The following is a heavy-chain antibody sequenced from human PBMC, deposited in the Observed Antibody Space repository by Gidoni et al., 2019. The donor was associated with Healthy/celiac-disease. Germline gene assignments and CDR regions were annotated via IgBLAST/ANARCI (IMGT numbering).Heavy chain of an antibody. CDR1: GFSLRTSGVG. Sequence: QITLKESGPTLVKPTQTHTLTCTFSGFSLRTSGVGVGWIRQPPGKAPEWLALIYWNDDKRYRPSLKSRLTITKDTSKNQVFLTMTNLDPVYTATYYCAKSPYRGYYTAEDMDVWGQGTPVTVSS. D-gene: IGHD3-22*01. CDR2: IYWNDDK. J-gene: IGHJ6*02. V-gene: IGHV2-5*01. CDR3: AKSPYRGYYTAEDMDV.